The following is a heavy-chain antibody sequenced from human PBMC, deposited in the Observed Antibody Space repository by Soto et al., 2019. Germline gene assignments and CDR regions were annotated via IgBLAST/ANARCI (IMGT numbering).Heavy chain of an antibody. J-gene: IGHJ4*02. CDR1: GGTLSDGA. CDR2: VSHDGRNT. V-gene: IGHV3-30*18. Sequence: GGARRVCCAASGGTLSDGAMHWGRQAPGKGLEWVAVVSHDGRNTHYADSVKGRFTISRDSSKNTVSLEMTSLRAEDTAVYYCAKGGRQWIVTPDLNYWGQGA. CDR3: AKGGRQWIVTPDLNY. D-gene: IGHD6-19*01.